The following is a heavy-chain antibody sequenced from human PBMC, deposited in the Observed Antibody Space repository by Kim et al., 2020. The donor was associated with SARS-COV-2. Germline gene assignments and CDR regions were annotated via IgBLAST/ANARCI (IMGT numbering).Heavy chain of an antibody. Sequence: SVKVSCKASGGTFSSYAISWVRQAPGQGLEWMGGIIPIFGTANYAQKFQGRVTITADESTSTAYMELSSLRSEDTAVYYCARYYSSGRYGMDVWGQGTTVTVSS. V-gene: IGHV1-69*13. J-gene: IGHJ6*02. CDR1: GGTFSSYA. CDR2: IIPIFGTA. CDR3: ARYYSSGRYGMDV. D-gene: IGHD6-19*01.